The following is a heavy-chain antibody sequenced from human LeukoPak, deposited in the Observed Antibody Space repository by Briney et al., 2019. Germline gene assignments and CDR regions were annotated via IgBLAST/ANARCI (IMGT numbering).Heavy chain of an antibody. Sequence: SETLSLTCAVSGGSISSSNWWGWVRQPPGKGLEWIGEIYHSGSTNYNPSLKSRVTISVDKSKNQFSLKLSSVTAADTAVYYCARDYSSGWSPLGYWGQGTLVTVSS. J-gene: IGHJ4*02. V-gene: IGHV4-4*02. D-gene: IGHD6-19*01. CDR2: IYHSGST. CDR3: ARDYSSGWSPLGY. CDR1: GGSISSSNW.